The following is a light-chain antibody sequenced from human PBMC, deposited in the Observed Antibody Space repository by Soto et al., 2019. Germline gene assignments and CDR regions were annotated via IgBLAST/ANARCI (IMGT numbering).Light chain of an antibody. V-gene: IGKV3-15*01. CDR2: DAS. Sequence: EIVMTQSPATLSLSPGERATLSCRASQTIDKTLAWYQRKPGQAPRLLIYDASTRATGVPARFSGSGSGTDFTLTISSLEPEDFAFYYCHQRQRWPRTFGQGTKVDIK. CDR1: QTIDKT. J-gene: IGKJ1*01. CDR3: HQRQRWPRT.